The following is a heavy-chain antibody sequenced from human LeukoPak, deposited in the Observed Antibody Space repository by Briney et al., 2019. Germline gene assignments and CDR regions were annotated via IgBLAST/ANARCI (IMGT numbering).Heavy chain of an antibody. J-gene: IGHJ5*02. CDR2: INPSGGST. D-gene: IGHD3-3*01. CDR3: ARGSRRSGYYYYGFDP. Sequence: ASVKVSCKASGYTFTSYYMHWVRQAPGQGLEWMGIINPSGGSTSYAQKFQGRVTMTRDTSTSTVYMELSSLRSEDTAVYYCARGSRRSGYYYYGFDPWGQGTLVTVSS. CDR1: GYTFTSYY. V-gene: IGHV1-46*01.